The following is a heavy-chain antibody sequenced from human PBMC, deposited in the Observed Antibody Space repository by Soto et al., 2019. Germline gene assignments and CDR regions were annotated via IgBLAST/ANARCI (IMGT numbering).Heavy chain of an antibody. Sequence: QVQLVQSGAEVKEPGASVKVSCKASGYTFTDYGVNWVRQAPGQGLEWMGWISTYNGNTNYAHKVQDRVTMTIDTSTSTAYMELRSLTFDDTAVYYCARVPTPNDVDSDKNNWFDPWGQGTLVTVSS. CDR3: ARVPTPNDVDSDKNNWFDP. J-gene: IGHJ5*02. D-gene: IGHD4-17*01. V-gene: IGHV1-18*04. CDR2: ISTYNGNT. CDR1: GYTFTDYG.